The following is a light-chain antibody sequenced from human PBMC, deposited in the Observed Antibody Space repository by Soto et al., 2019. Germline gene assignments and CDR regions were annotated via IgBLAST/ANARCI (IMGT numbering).Light chain of an antibody. Sequence: EIVLTQSPGTLSLSPGERATLSCRASQSFRSSYLAWYQQKPGQATRLLIYGASSRATGIPDRFSGSGSGTDFTLTISRLESEDFAVYYCQQYGSSPLTFGGGTKVEIK. V-gene: IGKV3-20*01. CDR1: QSFRSSY. CDR3: QQYGSSPLT. J-gene: IGKJ4*01. CDR2: GAS.